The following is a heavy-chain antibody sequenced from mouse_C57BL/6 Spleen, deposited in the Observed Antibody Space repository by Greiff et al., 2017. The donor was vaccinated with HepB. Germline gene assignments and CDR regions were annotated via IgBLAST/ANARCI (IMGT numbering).Heavy chain of an antibody. CDR3: ARGYGSGSWFAY. V-gene: IGHV1-42*01. D-gene: IGHD1-1*01. CDR2: INPSTGGT. CDR1: GYSFTGYY. J-gene: IGHJ3*01. Sequence: EVKLMESGPELVKPGASVKISCKASGYSFTGYYMNWVKQSPEKSLEWIGEINPSTGGTTYNQKFKAKATLTVDKSSSTAYMQLKSLTSEDSAVYYCARGYGSGSWFAYWGQGTLVTVSA.